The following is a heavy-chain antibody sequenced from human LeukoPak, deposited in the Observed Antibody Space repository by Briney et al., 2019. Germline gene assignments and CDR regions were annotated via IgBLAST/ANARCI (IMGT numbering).Heavy chain of an antibody. D-gene: IGHD5-12*01. V-gene: IGHV3-33*01. CDR1: GFTFSSYG. CDR2: IWYDGSNK. J-gene: IGHJ6*02. CDR3: ARGWLNYYYGMDV. Sequence: GGSLRLSCAASGFTFSSYGIHWVRQAPDKGLEWVAVIWYDGSNKYYADSVKGRFTISRDNSKNTLYLQMNSLRAEDTAVYYCARGWLNYYYGMDVWGQGTTVTVSS.